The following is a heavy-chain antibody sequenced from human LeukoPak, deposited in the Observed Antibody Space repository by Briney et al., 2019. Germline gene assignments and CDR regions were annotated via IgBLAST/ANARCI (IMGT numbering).Heavy chain of an antibody. D-gene: IGHD3-10*01. CDR1: VFSLCTSGVG. J-gene: IGHJ4*02. V-gene: IGHV2-5*02. Sequence: SGPTLVKPTHTLTLTCTFSVFSLCTSGVGVGWIRQPPGKALEWLALIYWDDDKRYNPSLKSRLTFTKDTSKNQVVLTMTNMDPVDTATYFCAHRQGSPFDYWGQGTPVTVSP. CDR3: AHRQGSPFDY. CDR2: IYWDDDK.